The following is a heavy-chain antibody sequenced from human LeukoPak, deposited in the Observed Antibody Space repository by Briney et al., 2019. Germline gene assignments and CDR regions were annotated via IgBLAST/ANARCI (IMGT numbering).Heavy chain of an antibody. CDR3: AQDRATGGSAFDI. J-gene: IGHJ3*02. Sequence: GGSLRLSCAASGFTFDDYAMHWVRQAPGKGLEWVSGISWNSGSIGYADSVKGRFTISRDNAKNSLYLQMNSLRAEDMALYYCAQDRATGGSAFDIWGQGTMVTVSS. CDR2: ISWNSGSI. V-gene: IGHV3-9*03. CDR1: GFTFDDYA. D-gene: IGHD5-12*01.